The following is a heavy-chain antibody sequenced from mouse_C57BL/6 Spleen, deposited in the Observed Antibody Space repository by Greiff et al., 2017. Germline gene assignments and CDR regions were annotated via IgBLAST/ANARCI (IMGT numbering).Heavy chain of an antibody. CDR1: GYSFTGYY. CDR2: INPSTGGT. CDR3: ARAGTTVVATRGFDY. D-gene: IGHD1-1*01. Sequence: VQLKQSGPELVKPGASVKISCKASGYSFTGYYMNWVKQSPEKSLEWIGEINPSTGGTTYNQKFKAKATLTVDKSSSTAYMQLKSLTSEDSAIYYCARAGTTVVATRGFDYWGQGTSVTVSS. V-gene: IGHV1-42*01. J-gene: IGHJ4*01.